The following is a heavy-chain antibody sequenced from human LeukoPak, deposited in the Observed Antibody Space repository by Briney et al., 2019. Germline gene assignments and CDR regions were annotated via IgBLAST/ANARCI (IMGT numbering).Heavy chain of an antibody. CDR3: ARGHPQWLVLTRIYYYYMDV. V-gene: IGHV4-34*01. CDR2: INHSGST. D-gene: IGHD6-19*01. Sequence: SETLSLTCAVYGGSFSGYYWSWIRQPPGKGLEWIGEINHSGSTNYNPSLKSRVTISVDTSKNQFSLKLSSVTAADTAVYYCARGHPQWLVLTRIYYYYMDVWGKGTTVTVSS. J-gene: IGHJ6*03. CDR1: GGSFSGYY.